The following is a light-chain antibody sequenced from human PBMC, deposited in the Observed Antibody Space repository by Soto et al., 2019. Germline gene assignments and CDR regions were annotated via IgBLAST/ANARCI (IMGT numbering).Light chain of an antibody. J-gene: IGKJ5*01. CDR1: QRFGSSN. CDR3: QQYGTSPIT. V-gene: IGKV3-20*01. Sequence: EIVLTQSPGTLSFSPVERCTLAFSASQRFGSSNLAWYQQKPGQAPRLLIYGASSKATGIPDRFSGSGSGTDFTLTISRLEPEDFAVYYCQQYGTSPITFGQGTRLEIK. CDR2: GAS.